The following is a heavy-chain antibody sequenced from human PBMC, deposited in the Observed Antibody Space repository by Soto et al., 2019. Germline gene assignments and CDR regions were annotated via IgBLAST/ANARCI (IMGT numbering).Heavy chain of an antibody. J-gene: IGHJ4*02. CDR3: ARDEDSPYNYPWDY. CDR2: INPNSGGT. V-gene: IGHV1-2*02. D-gene: IGHD1-20*01. CDR1: GYTFTGYY. Sequence: ASVKVSCKASGYTFTGYYMHWVRQSPGQGLEWMGWINPNSGGTNYAQKFQGRVTMTRDTSISTAYMELSRLRSDDTAVYYCARDEDSPYNYPWDYWGQGTLVTSPQ.